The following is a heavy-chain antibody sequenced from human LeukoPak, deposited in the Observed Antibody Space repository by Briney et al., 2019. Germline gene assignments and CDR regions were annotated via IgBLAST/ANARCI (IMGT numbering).Heavy chain of an antibody. D-gene: IGHD3-3*01. CDR2: ISSSSSTI. V-gene: IGHV3-48*04. Sequence: GGSLRLSCAASGFTFSSYSMNWVRQAPGKGLEWVSYISSSSSTIYYADSVKGRFTISRDNAKNSLYLQMNSLRAEDTAVYYCAREGYYDFWSGYSFDHWGQGTLVTVSS. CDR1: GFTFSSYS. CDR3: AREGYYDFWSGYSFDH. J-gene: IGHJ4*02.